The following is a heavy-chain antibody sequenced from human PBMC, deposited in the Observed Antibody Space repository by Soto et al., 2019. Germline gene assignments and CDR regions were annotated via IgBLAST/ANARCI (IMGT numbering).Heavy chain of an antibody. J-gene: IGHJ5*02. CDR1: GYTFTSYG. CDR2: ISAYNGNT. Sequence: VASVKVSCKASGYTFTSYGISWVRQAPGQGLEWMGWISAYNGNTNYAQKLQGRVTMTTDTSTSTAYMELRSLRSDDTAVYYCARDYYDSSGYRPLFDPWGQGTLVTVSS. D-gene: IGHD3-22*01. V-gene: IGHV1-18*04. CDR3: ARDYYDSSGYRPLFDP.